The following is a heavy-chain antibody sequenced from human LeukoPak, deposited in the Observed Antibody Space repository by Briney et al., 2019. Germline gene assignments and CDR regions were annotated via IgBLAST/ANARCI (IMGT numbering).Heavy chain of an antibody. Sequence: SETLSLTCTVSGGSISSYYWSWIRQPPGKGLEWIGFIYYSGSTNYNPSLKSRVTISVDTSKNQFSLKLSSVTAADTAVYYCARGAARDGNNWFDPWGQGTLVTVSS. CDR1: GGSISSYY. J-gene: IGHJ5*02. CDR3: ARGAARDGNNWFDP. D-gene: IGHD6-6*01. CDR2: IYYSGST. V-gene: IGHV4-59*12.